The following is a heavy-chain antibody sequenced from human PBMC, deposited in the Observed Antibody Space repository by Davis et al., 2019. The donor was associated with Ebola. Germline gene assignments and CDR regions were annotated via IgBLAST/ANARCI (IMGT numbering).Heavy chain of an antibody. J-gene: IGHJ4*02. CDR1: GGSISSYY. CDR3: ARHGYSYGLDY. Sequence: SETLSLTCTASGGSISSYYWSWIRQPPGKGPEWTGEINHSGSTNYNTSLKSRVTISVDTSKNQFSLKLSSVTAADTAVYYCARHGYSYGLDYWGQGTLVTVSS. V-gene: IGHV4-59*08. D-gene: IGHD5-18*01. CDR2: INHSGST.